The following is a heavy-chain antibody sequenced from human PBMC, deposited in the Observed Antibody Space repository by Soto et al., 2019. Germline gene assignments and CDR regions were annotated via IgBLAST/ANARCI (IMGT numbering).Heavy chain of an antibody. Sequence: GASVKVSCKASGYTFTSYNMHWVRQAPGQGLEWMGIINPSGGSTSYAQKFQGRVTMTRDTSTSTVYMELSSLRSEDTAVYYCARSIAVAGQEGDPFDIWGQGTMVTVSS. CDR2: INPSGGST. CDR1: GYTFTSYN. D-gene: IGHD6-19*01. J-gene: IGHJ3*02. V-gene: IGHV1-46*01. CDR3: ARSIAVAGQEGDPFDI.